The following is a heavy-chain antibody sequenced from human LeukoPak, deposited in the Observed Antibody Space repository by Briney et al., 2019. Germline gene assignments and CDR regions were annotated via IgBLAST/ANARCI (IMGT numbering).Heavy chain of an antibody. CDR1: GFTFSSYS. J-gene: IGHJ3*02. V-gene: IGHV3-7*01. Sequence: GGSLRLSCVASGFTFSSYSMNWVRQAPGKGLEWVANIKQDGSEKYYVDSVKGRFTISRDNAKNSLYLQMNSLRAEDTAVYYCARDRWQWLERGAFHIWGQGTMVTVSS. CDR3: ARDRWQWLERGAFHI. CDR2: IKQDGSEK. D-gene: IGHD6-19*01.